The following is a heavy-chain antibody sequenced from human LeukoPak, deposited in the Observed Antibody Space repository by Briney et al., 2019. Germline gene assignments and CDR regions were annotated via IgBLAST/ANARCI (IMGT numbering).Heavy chain of an antibody. J-gene: IGHJ4*02. CDR1: GFTFSSYG. Sequence: GGSLRLSCAASGFTFSSYGMHWVRQAPGKGLEWVAVISYDGRNKYYADSVKGRFTISRDNSKNTLYLQMNSLRAEDTAVYYCAKDYGGDCCTNPAYYFDYWGQGTLVTVSS. V-gene: IGHV3-30*18. CDR3: AKDYGGDCCTNPAYYFDY. CDR2: ISYDGRNK. D-gene: IGHD2-21*02.